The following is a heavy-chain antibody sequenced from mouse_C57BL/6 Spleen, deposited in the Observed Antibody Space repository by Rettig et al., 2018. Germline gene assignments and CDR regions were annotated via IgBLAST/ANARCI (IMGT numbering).Heavy chain of an antibody. Sequence: DVQLQESGPGLVKPSQSLSLTCSVTGYSITSGYYWNWIRQFPGNKLEWMGYISYDGSNNYNPSLKNRISITRDTSKNQFFLKLNSVTTEDTATYYCAREPSNHAMDYWGQGTSVTVSS. J-gene: IGHJ4*01. CDR3: AREPSNHAMDY. V-gene: IGHV3-6*01. CDR2: ISYDGSN. D-gene: IGHD2-5*01. CDR1: GYSITSGYY.